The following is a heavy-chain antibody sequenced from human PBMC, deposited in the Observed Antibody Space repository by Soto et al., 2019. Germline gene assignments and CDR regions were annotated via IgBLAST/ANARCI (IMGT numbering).Heavy chain of an antibody. CDR3: ARDRYYDILTGPLRPYGMDV. CDR1: GYTFSSYY. V-gene: IGHV1-46*01. J-gene: IGHJ6*02. Sequence: ASVKVSCKASGYTFSSYYMHWVRQSPGPGLEWMGIINPSGGSTSYAQKIQGRGSMARDTATRPRDRALSSARSEDTAVYYCARDRYYDILTGPLRPYGMDVWGQGTTVTVSS. D-gene: IGHD3-9*01. CDR2: INPSGGST.